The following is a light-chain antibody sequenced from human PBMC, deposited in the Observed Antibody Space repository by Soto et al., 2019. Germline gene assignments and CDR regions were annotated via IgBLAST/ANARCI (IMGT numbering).Light chain of an antibody. CDR1: SSDVGGYNS. Sequence: QSALTQPASVSGSPGQSISISCTGSSSDVGGYNSVSWYQQHPGKAPKLMIYEVSYRPSGVSNRFSGSKSGNTASLTISGLQSEDEAYYYRSSYTSNTPDVFGTGTKLTVL. J-gene: IGLJ1*01. V-gene: IGLV2-14*01. CDR2: EVS. CDR3: SSYTSNTPDV.